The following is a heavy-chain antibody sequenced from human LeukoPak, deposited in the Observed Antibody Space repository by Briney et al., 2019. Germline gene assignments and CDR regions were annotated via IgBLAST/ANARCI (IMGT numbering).Heavy chain of an antibody. D-gene: IGHD3-22*01. V-gene: IGHV3-23*01. CDR2: ISGSGGST. CDR3: AKDPDDSSGYYRLGYFDY. Sequence: GGSLRLSCAASGFTFSSYAMSWVRQAPGKGLEWVSAISGSGGSTYYADSVKGRFTISRDNSKNTLYLQMNSLRAEDTAVYYCAKDPDDSSGYYRLGYFDYWGQGTLVTVSS. J-gene: IGHJ4*02. CDR1: GFTFSSYA.